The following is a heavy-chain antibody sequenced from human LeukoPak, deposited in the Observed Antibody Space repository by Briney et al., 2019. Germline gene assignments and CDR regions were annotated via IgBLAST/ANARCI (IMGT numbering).Heavy chain of an antibody. CDR2: INHSGST. Sequence: SETLSLTCTVSGGSISSYYWSWIRQPPGKGLEWIGEINHSGSTNYNPSLKSRVTISVDTSKNQFSLKLSSVTAADTAVYYCARRTYYYDSSGYPYWGQGTLVTVSS. CDR1: GGSISSYY. CDR3: ARRTYYYDSSGYPY. V-gene: IGHV4-34*01. J-gene: IGHJ4*02. D-gene: IGHD3-22*01.